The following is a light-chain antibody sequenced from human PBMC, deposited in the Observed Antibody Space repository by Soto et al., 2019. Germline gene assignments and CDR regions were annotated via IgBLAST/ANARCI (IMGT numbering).Light chain of an antibody. CDR1: QSVSRY. V-gene: IGKV3-20*01. CDR2: GAS. CDR3: PQYGTSFT. J-gene: IGKJ4*01. Sequence: EIVLTQSPCSLSLSPGEGTTLSCRASQSVSRYLAWYQQKPGQAPRLLIYGASSRATGIPARFSGSGSGTDFTVTISRLEPDDFVVYYCPQYGTSFTFGGGTKVEIK.